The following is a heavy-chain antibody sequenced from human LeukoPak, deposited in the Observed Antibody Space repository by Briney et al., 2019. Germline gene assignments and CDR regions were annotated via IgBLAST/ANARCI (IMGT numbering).Heavy chain of an antibody. V-gene: IGHV4-34*01. CDR2: INHSGST. D-gene: IGHD1-26*01. CDR3: ARARSSQTFDY. J-gene: IGHJ4*02. CDR1: GGSFSGYY. Sequence: SETLSLTCAVYGGSFSGYYWSWIRQPPGKGLEWIGEINHSGSTNYNPSLKSRVTMSVDTSKNQFSLKLSSVTAADTAVYYCARARSSQTFDYWGQGTLVTVSS.